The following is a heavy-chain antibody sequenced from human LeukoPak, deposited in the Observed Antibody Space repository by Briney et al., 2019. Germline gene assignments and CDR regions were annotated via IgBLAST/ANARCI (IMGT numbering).Heavy chain of an antibody. CDR2: ISEAGGVT. Sequence: GGSLRLSCVVSGFSFGSYPMSWVRQAPGKGLEWVSVISEAGGVTHYADSMKGRFTISRDNIKNTLNLQMNSLRAEDTAIYYCARDSSHYLGSSDYWGQGTLVTVSS. CDR3: ARDSSHYLGSSDY. V-gene: IGHV3-23*01. D-gene: IGHD6-6*01. J-gene: IGHJ4*02. CDR1: GFSFGSYP.